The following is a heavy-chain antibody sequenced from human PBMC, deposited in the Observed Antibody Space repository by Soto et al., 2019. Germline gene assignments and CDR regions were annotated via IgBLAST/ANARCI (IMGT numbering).Heavy chain of an antibody. V-gene: IGHV5-51*01. D-gene: IGHD6-13*01. J-gene: IGHJ6*02. Sequence: GESLKISCKGSGYSFTSYWIGWVRQMPGKGLEWMGIIYPGDSDTRYSPSFQGQVTISADKSISTAYLQWSSLKASDTAMYYCAATSAAGKYYYGMDVWGQGTTVTVSS. CDR2: IYPGDSDT. CDR1: GYSFTSYW. CDR3: AATSAAGKYYYGMDV.